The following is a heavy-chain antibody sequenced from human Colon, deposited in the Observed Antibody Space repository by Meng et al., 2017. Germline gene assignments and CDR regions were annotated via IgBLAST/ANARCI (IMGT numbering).Heavy chain of an antibody. V-gene: IGHV3-30*02. CDR3: ARDKGVTCLDT. CDR2: IWSDGSSK. D-gene: IGHD3-10*01. Sequence: GESLKISCAASGLIFSKSCMHWVRQAPGKGLEWVSFIWSDGSSKYYTDSVKGRFTISRDNSKNTLSLQMDSLRVEDTAVYYCARDKGVTCLDTWGQGTLVTVSS. J-gene: IGHJ5*01. CDR1: GLIFSKSC.